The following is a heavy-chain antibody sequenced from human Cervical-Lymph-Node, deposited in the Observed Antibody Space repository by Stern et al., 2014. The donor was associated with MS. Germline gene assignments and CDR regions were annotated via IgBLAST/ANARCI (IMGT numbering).Heavy chain of an antibody. Sequence: QVQLVQSGAEVKKPGSSVKVSCKASGGTFSSSAISWGRQAPGQGLEWMGGIIPIFGIANYAQKFQGRVTITADKSTSTACMELSSLRSEDTAVYYCARDQRVGATNGAFDIWGQGTMVTVSS. V-gene: IGHV1-69*17. J-gene: IGHJ3*02. CDR1: GGTFSSSA. CDR3: ARDQRVGATNGAFDI. CDR2: IIPIFGIA. D-gene: IGHD1-26*01.